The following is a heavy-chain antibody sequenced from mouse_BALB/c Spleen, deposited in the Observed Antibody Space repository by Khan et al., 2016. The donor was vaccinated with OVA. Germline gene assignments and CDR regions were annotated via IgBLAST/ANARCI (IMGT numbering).Heavy chain of an antibody. V-gene: IGHV1-9*01. CDR2: ILPGSGSR. CDR3: ARVNYGSRDYFDY. D-gene: IGHD1-1*01. CDR1: GYTFSGYW. J-gene: IGHJ2*01. Sequence: VELVESGAELMKPGASVKISCKATGYTFSGYWLEWVKQRPGHGLEWIGEILPGSGSRNYNEKFKGKATFTADISSKTTYMQLSSLTSEDSAVDYCARVNYGSRDYFDYWGQGTTLTVSS.